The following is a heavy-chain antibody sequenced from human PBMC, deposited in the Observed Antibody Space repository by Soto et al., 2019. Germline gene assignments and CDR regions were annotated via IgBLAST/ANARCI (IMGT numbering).Heavy chain of an antibody. CDR1: GGTFSSYA. Sequence: SVKVSCKASGGTFSSYAISWVRQAPGQGLEWMGGIIPIFGTANYAQKFQGRVTITADESTSTAYMELSSLRSEDTAVYYCARAGDTAMVTKSLHYYYYGMDVWGQGTTVTVSS. V-gene: IGHV1-69*13. J-gene: IGHJ6*02. D-gene: IGHD5-18*01. CDR3: ARAGDTAMVTKSLHYYYYGMDV. CDR2: IIPIFGTA.